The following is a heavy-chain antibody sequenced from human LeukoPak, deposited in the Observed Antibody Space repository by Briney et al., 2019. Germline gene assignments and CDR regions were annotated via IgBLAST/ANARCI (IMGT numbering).Heavy chain of an antibody. CDR3: AKDLAYCSSTSCYAAYYYYYGMDV. D-gene: IGHD2-2*01. CDR1: GFTFSSYG. CDR2: ISYDGSNK. Sequence: GRSLRLSCAASGFTFSSYGMHWVRQAPGKGLEWVAVISYDGSNKYYADSVKGRFTISRDNSKNTLYLQMNSLRAEDTAVYYCAKDLAYCSSTSCYAAYYYYYGMDVWGQGTTVTVSS. J-gene: IGHJ6*02. V-gene: IGHV3-30*18.